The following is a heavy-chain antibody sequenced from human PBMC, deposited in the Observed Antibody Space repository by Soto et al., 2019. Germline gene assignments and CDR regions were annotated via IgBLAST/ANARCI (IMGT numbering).Heavy chain of an antibody. CDR2: ISGSGGST. V-gene: IGHV3-23*01. J-gene: IGHJ4*02. CDR1: GFTFSSYA. D-gene: IGHD3-22*01. Sequence: EVQLLESGGGLVQPGGSLRLSCAASGFTFSSYAMSWVRQAPGKGLEWVSAISGSGGSTYYADSVKGRFTISRGNSKNTLYLQMNSLRAEDTAVYYCAKDEPTDYYDSSGTAGYWGQGTLVTVSS. CDR3: AKDEPTDYYDSSGTAGY.